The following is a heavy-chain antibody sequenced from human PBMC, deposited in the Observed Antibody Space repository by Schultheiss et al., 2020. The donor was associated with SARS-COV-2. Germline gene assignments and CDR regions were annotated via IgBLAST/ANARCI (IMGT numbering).Heavy chain of an antibody. CDR2: ISQTGST. CDR1: GGSFSDYC. D-gene: IGHD6-19*01. Sequence: SETLSLTCAVSGGSFSDYCWSWIRQPPGKGLEWIGEISQTGSTNYSPSLESRVTTSVDTSKKQFSLKLRSVTAADTAVYYCARIAVAGDYYYYGMDVWGQGTTVTVSS. CDR3: ARIAVAGDYYYYGMDV. V-gene: IGHV4-34*01. J-gene: IGHJ6*02.